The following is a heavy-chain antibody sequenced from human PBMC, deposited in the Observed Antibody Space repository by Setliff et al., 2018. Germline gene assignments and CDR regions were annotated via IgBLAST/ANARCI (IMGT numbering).Heavy chain of an antibody. CDR1: VGSFSGYY. CDR2: ISHGGSA. CDR3: ARAPHTSPGFKWKESYMDI. V-gene: IGHV4-34*01. J-gene: IGHJ6*03. Sequence: KTSETLSLTCAVYVGSFSGYYWTWIRQPPGKGLEWIGEISHGGSANYNPSLKGRVTISIDLSKNQFSLKVRSVTAADTAFYYCARAPHTSPGFKWKESYMDIWAKGTSVTVSS. D-gene: IGHD1-20*01.